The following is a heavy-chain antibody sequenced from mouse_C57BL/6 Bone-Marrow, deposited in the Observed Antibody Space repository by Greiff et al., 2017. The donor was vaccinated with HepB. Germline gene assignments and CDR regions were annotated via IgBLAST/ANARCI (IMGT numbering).Heavy chain of an antibody. CDR3: ARWFPFAY. CDR2: IYPRSGNT. Sequence: QVHVKQSGAELARPGASVKLSCKASGYTFTSYGISWVKQRTGQGLEWIGEIYPRSGNTYYNEKFKGKATLTADKSSSTAYMELRSLTSEDSAVYFCARWFPFAYWGQGTLVTVSA. D-gene: IGHD2-2*01. CDR1: GYTFTSYG. V-gene: IGHV1-81*01. J-gene: IGHJ3*01.